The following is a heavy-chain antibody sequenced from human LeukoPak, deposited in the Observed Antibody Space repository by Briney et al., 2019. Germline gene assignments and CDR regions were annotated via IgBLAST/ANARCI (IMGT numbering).Heavy chain of an antibody. CDR1: GFTFTSSA. D-gene: IGHD3-10*01. CDR2: IVVGSGNT. Sequence: GASVKVSCKASGFTFTSSAMQWVRQARGQRLEWIGWIVVGSGNTNYAQKFQGRVTITRDMSTSTAYMELSSLRSEDTAVYYCAASTLYGSGSYGYWGQGTLVTVSS. CDR3: AASTLYGSGSYGY. J-gene: IGHJ4*02. V-gene: IGHV1-58*02.